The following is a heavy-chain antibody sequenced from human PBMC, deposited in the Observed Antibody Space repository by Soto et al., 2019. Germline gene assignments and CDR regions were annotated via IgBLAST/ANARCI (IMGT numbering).Heavy chain of an antibody. V-gene: IGHV4-31*03. J-gene: IGHJ4*02. CDR1: GGSISSGDYY. CDR3: ARGLQTYYYDSSGSFDY. CDR2: IYYSGST. D-gene: IGHD3-22*01. Sequence: SETLSLTCTVSGGSISSGDYYWSWIRQHPGKGLEWIGYIYYSGSTYYNPSLKSRVTISVDTSKNQFSLKLSSVTAADTAVYYCARGLQTYYYDSSGSFDYWGQGTLVTVSS.